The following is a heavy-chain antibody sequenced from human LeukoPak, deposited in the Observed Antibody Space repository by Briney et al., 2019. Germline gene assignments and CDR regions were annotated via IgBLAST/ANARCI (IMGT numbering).Heavy chain of an antibody. V-gene: IGHV3-7*01. CDR2: IKQDGSEK. CDR3: ARNKRKSSSWSYYYYYYYMDV. D-gene: IGHD6-13*01. CDR1: GFTFSSYW. Sequence: PGGSLRLSCAASGFTFSSYWMSWVRQAPGKGLEWVANIKQDGSEKYYVDSVKGRFTISRDNAKNSLYLQMNSLRAEDTAVYYCARNKRKSSSWSYYYYYYYMDVWGKGTTVTISS. J-gene: IGHJ6*03.